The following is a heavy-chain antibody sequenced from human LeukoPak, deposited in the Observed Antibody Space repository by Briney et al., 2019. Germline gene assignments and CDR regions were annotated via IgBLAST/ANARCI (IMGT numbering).Heavy chain of an antibody. D-gene: IGHD3-10*01. CDR1: GGSFSDYY. J-gene: IGHJ6*02. Sequence: PSETLSLTCAVYGGSFSDYYWSWIRQPPGKGLEWIGEINHSGSTNYNPSLKSRVTISVDTSKNQFSLKLNSVTAADTAVYYCAKYGSGRSYYYYYSMDVWGQGTTVTVSS. V-gene: IGHV4-34*01. CDR2: INHSGST. CDR3: AKYGSGRSYYYYYSMDV.